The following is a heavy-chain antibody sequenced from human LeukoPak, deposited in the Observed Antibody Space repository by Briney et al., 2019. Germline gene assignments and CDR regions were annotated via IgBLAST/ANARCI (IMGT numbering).Heavy chain of an antibody. Sequence: GGSLRLSCAASGFTFSSYSMNWVRQAPGKGLEWVSSISSSSSYIYYADSVKGRFTISRDNAKNSLYLQMNSLRAEDTAVYYCARDPYSSYDSYYFDYWGQGTLVTVSS. CDR3: ARDPYSSYDSYYFDY. J-gene: IGHJ4*02. V-gene: IGHV3-21*01. CDR1: GFTFSSYS. CDR2: ISSSSSYI. D-gene: IGHD5-12*01.